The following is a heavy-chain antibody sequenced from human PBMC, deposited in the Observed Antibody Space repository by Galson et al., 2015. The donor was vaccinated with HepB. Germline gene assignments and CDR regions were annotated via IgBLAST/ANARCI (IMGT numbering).Heavy chain of an antibody. CDR2: IHYSGST. D-gene: IGHD7-27*01. Sequence: TLSLTCTVSGGSISSGGYYWSWIRQHPGKGLEWIGYIHYSGSTYYNPSLESRVTISVDTSKNQFSLKLSSVTAADTAVYYCARAELGPRGSYWYFDLWGRGTLVTVSS. V-gene: IGHV4-31*03. CDR1: GGSISSGGYY. CDR3: ARAELGPRGSYWYFDL. J-gene: IGHJ2*01.